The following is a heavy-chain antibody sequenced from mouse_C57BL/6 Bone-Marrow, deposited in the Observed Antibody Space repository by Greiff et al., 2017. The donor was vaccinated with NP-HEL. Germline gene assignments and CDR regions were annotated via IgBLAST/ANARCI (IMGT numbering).Heavy chain of an antibody. D-gene: IGHD1-1*01. CDR2: IDPENGDT. Sequence: VQLQQSGAELVRPGASVKLSCTASGFNIKDDYMHWVKQRPEQGLEWIGWIDPENGDTEYAPKFQGKATITADTSSNTAYLQLSSLTSEDTAVYYCTTNYYGSSYDYYAMYYWGQGTSVTVSS. CDR1: GFNIKDDY. J-gene: IGHJ4*01. CDR3: TTNYYGSSYDYYAMYY. V-gene: IGHV14-4*01.